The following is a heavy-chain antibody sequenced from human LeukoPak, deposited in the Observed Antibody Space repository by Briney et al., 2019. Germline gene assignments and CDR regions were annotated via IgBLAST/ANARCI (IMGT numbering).Heavy chain of an antibody. CDR1: GYSFTSYW. CDR3: ARQGSSGWYGDAFDI. J-gene: IGHJ3*02. D-gene: IGHD6-19*01. CDR2: IYPGDSDT. Sequence: GESLKISCKGSGYSFTSYWIGWVRQMPGKGLEWMGIIYPGDSDTRYSPSFQGQITISADKSISTAYLQWSSLKASDTAMYYCARQGSSGWYGDAFDIWGQGTMVTVSS. V-gene: IGHV5-51*01.